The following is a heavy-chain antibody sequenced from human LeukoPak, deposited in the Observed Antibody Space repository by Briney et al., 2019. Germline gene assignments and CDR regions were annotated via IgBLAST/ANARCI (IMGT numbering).Heavy chain of an antibody. Sequence: GGSLRLSCAASGVTFSSYAMSWVRQAPGKGLEWVSAISGSGATTYYADSVKGRFTISRDNPKNTLYLQMNSLRAEDTAVCFCAKRGVVIRVILVGFHKEANYFDSWGQGALVTVSS. V-gene: IGHV3-23*01. D-gene: IGHD3-10*01. CDR1: GVTFSSYA. CDR2: ISGSGATT. J-gene: IGHJ4*02. CDR3: AKRGVVIRVILVGFHKEANYFDS.